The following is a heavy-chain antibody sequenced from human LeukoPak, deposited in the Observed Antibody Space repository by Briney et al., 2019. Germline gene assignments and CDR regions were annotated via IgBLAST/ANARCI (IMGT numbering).Heavy chain of an antibody. CDR3: ARARYYYDSSGYHDFDY. J-gene: IGHJ4*02. CDR2: ISAYNGNT. Sequence: ASVKVSCKASGYTFTSYGISWVRQAPGQGLEWMGWISAYNGNTNYAQKLQGRVTMTTDTSTSTAYMELRSLRSDDTAVYYCARARYYYDSSGYHDFDYWGQGTLVTVSS. V-gene: IGHV1-18*01. CDR1: GYTFTSYG. D-gene: IGHD3-22*01.